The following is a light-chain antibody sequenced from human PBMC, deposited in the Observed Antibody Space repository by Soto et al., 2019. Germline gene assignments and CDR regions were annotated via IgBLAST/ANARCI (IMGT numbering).Light chain of an antibody. V-gene: IGLV2-14*03. Sequence: LTQPASVSGSPGQPITFSCTGTSSDVGGYNFVSWYQHHPGKAPKLMIYDVNNRPSGVSNRFSGSKSGNTASLTISGLQAEDEADYYCSSYTSGSTLVFGTGTKVTVL. CDR1: SSDVGGYNF. CDR2: DVN. J-gene: IGLJ1*01. CDR3: SSYTSGSTLV.